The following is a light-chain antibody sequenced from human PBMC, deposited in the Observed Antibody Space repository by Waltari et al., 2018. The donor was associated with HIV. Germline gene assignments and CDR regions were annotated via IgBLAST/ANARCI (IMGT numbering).Light chain of an antibody. J-gene: IGLJ3*02. CDR2: RNN. V-gene: IGLV1-47*01. CDR3: AAWDDSLSGLV. CDR1: SSNTGSNY. Sequence: QSVLTQPPPASGTPGQRVTISCAGSSSNTGSNYVYWYQQLPGTAPKLLIYRNNQRPSGVPDRLSGSKSGTSASLAISGLRSEDEADYYCAAWDDSLSGLVFGGGTKLTVL.